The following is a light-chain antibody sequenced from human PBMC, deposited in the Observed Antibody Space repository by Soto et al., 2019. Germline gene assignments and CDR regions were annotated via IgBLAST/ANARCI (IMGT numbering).Light chain of an antibody. J-gene: IGLJ2*01. CDR2: DVS. Sequence: QSVLTQPASVSGSPGQSITISCTGTSSDVGGYNYVSWYQQHPGKAPKLMIYDVSNRPSGVSDRFSCSKSGNTASLTISGLQAEDEADYYCSSYSSKSHVVFGGGTKLTVL. CDR3: SSYSSKSHVV. V-gene: IGLV2-14*01. CDR1: SSDVGGYNY.